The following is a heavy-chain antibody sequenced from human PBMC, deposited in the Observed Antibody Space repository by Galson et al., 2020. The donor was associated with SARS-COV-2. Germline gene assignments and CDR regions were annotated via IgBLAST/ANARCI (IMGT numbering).Heavy chain of an antibody. J-gene: IGHJ4*02. CDR2: ISYDGSNK. CDR3: ARGAYSNHFDY. Sequence: GGSLRLSCAASGFTFSSYAMHWVRQAPGKGLEWVAVISYDGSNKYYADSVKGRFTISRDNSKNTLYLQMNSLRAEDTAVYYCARGAYSNHFDYWGQGTLVTVSS. D-gene: IGHD4-4*01. CDR1: GFTFSSYA. V-gene: IGHV3-30*04.